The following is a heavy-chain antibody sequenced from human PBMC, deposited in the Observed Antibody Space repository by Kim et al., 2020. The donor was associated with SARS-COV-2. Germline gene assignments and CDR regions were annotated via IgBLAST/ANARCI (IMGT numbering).Heavy chain of an antibody. Sequence: SVKGRFTISRDNSKNTLYLQMNSLRAEDTAVYYCAKGGDYQGTNYYGMDVWGQGTTVTVSS. CDR3: AKGGDYQGTNYYGMDV. J-gene: IGHJ6*02. D-gene: IGHD4-17*01. V-gene: IGHV3-23*01.